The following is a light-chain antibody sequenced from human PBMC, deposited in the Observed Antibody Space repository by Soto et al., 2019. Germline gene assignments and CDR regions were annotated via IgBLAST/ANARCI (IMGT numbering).Light chain of an antibody. CDR3: QKYNTVTQT. Sequence: DIQMTQSPSSLSASVGDRVTITCRASQGIIDYVAWFQQKPGKAPQLLIYAASSLHSVVPSRFSGSGAETDFTLTISSLQPEDVATYYCQKYNTVTQTFGPGTKVEIK. J-gene: IGKJ1*01. CDR2: AAS. CDR1: QGIIDY. V-gene: IGKV1-27*01.